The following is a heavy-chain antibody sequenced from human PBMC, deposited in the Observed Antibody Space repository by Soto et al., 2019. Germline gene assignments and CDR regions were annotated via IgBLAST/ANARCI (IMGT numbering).Heavy chain of an antibody. CDR2: IKQDGTER. CDR1: GFIFSNYW. D-gene: IGHD3-3*01. Sequence: GGSLRLSCAASGFIFSNYWMTWVRQAPGKGLEWVANIKQDGTERYYVDSVKGRFTISRDNAKNSLYLQMNSLRAEDTAVYYCARGPYYDFWSGYGPFDYWGQGTLVTVS. CDR3: ARGPYYDFWSGYGPFDY. J-gene: IGHJ4*02. V-gene: IGHV3-7*03.